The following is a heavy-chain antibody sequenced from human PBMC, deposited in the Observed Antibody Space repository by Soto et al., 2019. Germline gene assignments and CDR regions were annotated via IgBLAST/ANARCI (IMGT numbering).Heavy chain of an antibody. D-gene: IGHD3-3*01. V-gene: IGHV3-30*18. CDR3: AKAPNFWSGYYTSSYRDSYYYYGMDV. J-gene: IGHJ6*02. CDR2: ISYDGSNK. Sequence: QVQLVESGGGVVQPGRSLRLSCAASGFTFSSYGMHWVRQAPGKGLEWVAVISYDGSNKYYADSVKGRFTISRDNSKNTLYLQMNSLRDEDTAVYYCAKAPNFWSGYYTSSYRDSYYYYGMDVWGQGTTVTVSS. CDR1: GFTFSSYG.